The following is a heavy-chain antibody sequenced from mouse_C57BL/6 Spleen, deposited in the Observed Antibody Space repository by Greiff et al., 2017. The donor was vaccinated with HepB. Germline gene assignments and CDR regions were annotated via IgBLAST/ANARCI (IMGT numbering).Heavy chain of an antibody. D-gene: IGHD1-1*01. V-gene: IGHV1-80*01. CDR1: GYAFSSYW. J-gene: IGHJ4*01. CDR2: IYPGDGDT. CDR3: ARWAFITTVVATDYYAMDY. Sequence: QVQLKESGAELVKPGASVKISCKASGYAFSSYWMNWVKQRPGKGLEWIGQIYPGDGDTNYNGKFKGKATLTADKSSSTAYMQLSSLTSEDSAVYFCARWAFITTVVATDYYAMDYWGQGTSVTVSS.